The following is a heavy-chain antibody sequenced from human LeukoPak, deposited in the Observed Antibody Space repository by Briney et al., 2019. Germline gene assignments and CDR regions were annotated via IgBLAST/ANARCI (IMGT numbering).Heavy chain of an antibody. Sequence: PGGSLRLSCAASGFTFSNYWMSWVRQAPEKGLEWVANIKEDGSEKYYVESVEGRFTISRDNAKTSLYLQMNSLRAEDTAVYYCARAISVATMRGVTGRYFDYWGQGTLVTVSS. J-gene: IGHJ4*02. CDR1: GFTFSNYW. CDR2: IKEDGSEK. D-gene: IGHD5-12*01. CDR3: ARAISVATMRGVTGRYFDY. V-gene: IGHV3-7*01.